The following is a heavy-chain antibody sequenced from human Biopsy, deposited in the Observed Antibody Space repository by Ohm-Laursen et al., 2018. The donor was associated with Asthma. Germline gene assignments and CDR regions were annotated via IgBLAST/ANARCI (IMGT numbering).Heavy chain of an antibody. CDR3: ARGTGFSNSWYYLHS. CDR2: TYYRSKWYN. J-gene: IGHJ4*02. Sequence: QTLSLTCAISGDSVSSNSATWNWIRQSPSRGLEWLGRTYYRSKWYNDYAVSVKSRMTINPDTSKNHFSLQLNSVTPEDTAVYYCARGTGFSNSWYYLHSWGQGTLVTVSS. D-gene: IGHD6-13*01. CDR1: GDSVSSNSAT. V-gene: IGHV6-1*01.